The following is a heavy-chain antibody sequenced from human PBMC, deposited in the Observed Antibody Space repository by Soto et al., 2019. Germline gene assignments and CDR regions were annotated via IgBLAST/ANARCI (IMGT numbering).Heavy chain of an antibody. V-gene: IGHV3-23*01. CDR3: TAPRDEYGSGVSWFTYGMDI. D-gene: IGHD3-10*01. CDR1: GFTFSDYA. J-gene: IGHJ6*02. CDR2: LDGAGGST. Sequence: GGSLRLSWLASGFTFSDYAMTWVRHVPGRGLEWVASLDGAGGSTYYADSVRGRFTISRDNSQNTLFLQMKRLTVDDTAIYYCTAPRDEYGSGVSWFTYGMDIWGQGTTVTVS.